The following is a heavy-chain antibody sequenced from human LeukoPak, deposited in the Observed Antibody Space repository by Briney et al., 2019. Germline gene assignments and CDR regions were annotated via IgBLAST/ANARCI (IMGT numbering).Heavy chain of an antibody. V-gene: IGHV3-74*01. D-gene: IGHD6-6*01. J-gene: IGHJ4*02. CDR1: GFTFSSYW. Sequence: PGGSLRLSCEASGFTFSSYWMHWVRQAPGKGPVWVSRIKSDGSSISYADSVKGRFTISRDNAKNTLYLQMSSLRAEDTAVYYCARDAGKYSSSSPRMDYWGQGTLVTVSS. CDR3: ARDAGKYSSSSPRMDY. CDR2: IKSDGSSI.